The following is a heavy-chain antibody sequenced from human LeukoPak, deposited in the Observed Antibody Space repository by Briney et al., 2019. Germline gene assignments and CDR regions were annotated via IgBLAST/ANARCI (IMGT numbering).Heavy chain of an antibody. CDR1: GFSFSSYA. CDR2: ISGSGST. Sequence: PAGSLTLSCAASGFSFSSYAMSWVRQAPGRGVEWVSAISGSGSTYYADSVKGRFTISRDNSKNTPYLQMNRLRAGDTAVYYCAKAKLRGSTTVSGSMDVWGKGTTVTVSS. J-gene: IGHJ6*03. V-gene: IGHV3-23*01. CDR3: AKAKLRGSTTVSGSMDV. D-gene: IGHD4-17*01.